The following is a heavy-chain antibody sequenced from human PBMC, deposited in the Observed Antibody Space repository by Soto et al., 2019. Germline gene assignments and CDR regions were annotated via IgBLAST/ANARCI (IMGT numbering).Heavy chain of an antibody. Sequence: SETLSLTCAVYGGSFSGYYWSWIRQPPGKGLEWIGTIFYSGNTNYNPSLKSRVTISVDTSKNQFSLKLTSVTAADTALYYCARRYGWLYFDYWGQGSLVTVSS. J-gene: IGHJ4*02. CDR3: ARRYGWLYFDY. V-gene: IGHV4-34*12. D-gene: IGHD3-10*01. CDR2: IFYSGNT. CDR1: GGSFSGYY.